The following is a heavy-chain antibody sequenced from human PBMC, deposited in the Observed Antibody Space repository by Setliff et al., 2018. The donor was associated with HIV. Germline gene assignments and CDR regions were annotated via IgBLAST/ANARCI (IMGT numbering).Heavy chain of an antibody. D-gene: IGHD3-22*01. CDR2: IKQGGNDK. J-gene: IGHJ6*03. CDR3: ARDKDYYDYSGYYYIYYYMDV. Sequence: PGGSLRLSCAASGFTFNIYVMNWVRQAPGKGLEWVATIKQGGNDKYYADSVKGRFTISRDNSKNTLYLQMNSLRAEDTAVYYCARDKDYYDYSGYYYIYYYMDVWGKGTTVTVSS. CDR1: GFTFNIYV. V-gene: IGHV3-30*03.